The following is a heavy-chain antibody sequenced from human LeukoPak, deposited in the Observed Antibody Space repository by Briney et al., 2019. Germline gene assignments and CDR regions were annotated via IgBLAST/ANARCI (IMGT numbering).Heavy chain of an antibody. CDR3: ARVNYYYYMDV. V-gene: IGHV1-8*03. J-gene: IGHJ6*03. Sequence: ASVKVSCKASGYTFTSYDINWVRQATGQGLEWMGWMNPNSGNTGYAQKFHSRGTITRNTSISTAYMELSSLRSEDTAVYYCARVNYYYYMDVWGKGTTVTVSS. CDR1: GYTFTSYD. CDR2: MNPNSGNT.